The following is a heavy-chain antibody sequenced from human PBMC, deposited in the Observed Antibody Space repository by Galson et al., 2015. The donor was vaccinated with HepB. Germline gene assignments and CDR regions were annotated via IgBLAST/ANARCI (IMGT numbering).Heavy chain of an antibody. V-gene: IGHV7-4-1*02. CDR2: INTNTGNP. D-gene: IGHD4-23*01. CDR3: ARDRGSGGHFFDY. CDR1: GYTFTNSA. Sequence: ASGYTFTNSAMNWVRQAPGQGLEWMGWINTNTGNPTYAQGFTGRFVFSLDTSVSTAYLQISALKAEDTAVYYCARDRGSGGHFFDYWGRGTLVTVSS. J-gene: IGHJ4*02.